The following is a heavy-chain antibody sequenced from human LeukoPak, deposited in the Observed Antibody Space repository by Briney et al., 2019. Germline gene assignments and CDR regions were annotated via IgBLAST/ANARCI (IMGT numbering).Heavy chain of an antibody. CDR3: GRHAAYAPFDL. D-gene: IGHD4-17*01. Sequence: PSETLSLTRTISGASISNEYWGWIRQPPGKGLEWIASASTYYSSSLESRATMSIDTSKKQFSLRLTSLTAADTAVYYCGRHAAYAPFDLWGQGSLVTVSS. CDR1: GASISNEY. J-gene: IGHJ4*02. CDR2: AST. V-gene: IGHV4-39*01.